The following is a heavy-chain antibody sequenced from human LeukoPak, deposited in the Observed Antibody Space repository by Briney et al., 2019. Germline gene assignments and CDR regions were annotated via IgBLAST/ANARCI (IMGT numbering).Heavy chain of an antibody. J-gene: IGHJ5*02. Sequence: GGSLRLSCAASGFTFNDYYMSWIRQAPGKGLEWLSYINIGGTTTHYADSVKGRFTISRDNAKKSLYLEMNNLRAEDTAVYYCATDGAGFDTWGQGVLVTVSS. CDR2: INIGGTTT. CDR1: GFTFNDYY. V-gene: IGHV3-11*01. CDR3: ATDGAGFDT.